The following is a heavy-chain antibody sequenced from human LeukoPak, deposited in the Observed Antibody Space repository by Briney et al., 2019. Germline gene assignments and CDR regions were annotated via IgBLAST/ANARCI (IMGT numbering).Heavy chain of an antibody. CDR2: IYSSATT. J-gene: IGHJ4*02. V-gene: IGHV3-53*01. CDR3: ARHYYDSCVYHYIFDS. CDR1: GFTVSSNF. Sequence: GGSLRLSCAASGFTVSSNFMSWVRQAPGKGLEWVSVIYSSATTNYADFVKGRFTISRDTSKNTLYLQMNSLRAEDTAVYYCARHYYDSCVYHYIFDSWGQGTLVTVSS. D-gene: IGHD3-22*01.